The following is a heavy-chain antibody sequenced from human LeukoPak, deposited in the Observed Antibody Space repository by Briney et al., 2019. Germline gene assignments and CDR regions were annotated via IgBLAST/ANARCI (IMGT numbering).Heavy chain of an antibody. D-gene: IGHD3-22*01. V-gene: IGHV1-69*13. CDR1: GGTFSSYA. Sequence: SVKVSCKASGGTFSSYAINWVRQAPGQGLEWMGRIIPIFATANYAQKFQGRVTIIADDSTSTAYMELSSLRSEDTAVYYCARVVNRGTYFYDSSGSFPLDYWGQGTLVTVSS. CDR3: ARVVNRGTYFYDSSGSFPLDY. J-gene: IGHJ4*02. CDR2: IIPIFATA.